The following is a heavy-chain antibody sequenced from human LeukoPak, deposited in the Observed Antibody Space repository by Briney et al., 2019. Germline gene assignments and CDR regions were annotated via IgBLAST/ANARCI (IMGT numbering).Heavy chain of an antibody. J-gene: IGHJ4*02. CDR2: INHSGST. D-gene: IGHD3-10*01. CDR3: ARGGEGNYGSGRRGPGTDY. V-gene: IGHV4-34*01. CDR1: GGSFSGYY. Sequence: SETLSLTCAVYGGSFSGYYWSWIRQPPGKGLEWIGEINHSGSTNYNPSLKSRVTISVDTSKNQFSLKLSSVTAADTAVYYCARGGEGNYGSGRRGPGTDYWGQGTLVTVSS.